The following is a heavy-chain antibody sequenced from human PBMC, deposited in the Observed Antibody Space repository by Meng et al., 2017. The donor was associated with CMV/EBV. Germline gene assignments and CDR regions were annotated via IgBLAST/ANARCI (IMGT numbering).Heavy chain of an antibody. V-gene: IGHV3-33*06. CDR2: IWYDGSNK. D-gene: IGHD4-23*01. J-gene: IGHJ4*02. Sequence: GESLKISCAASGFTFSSYGMHWVRQAPGKGLEWVAVIWYDGSNKYYADSVKGRFTISRDNSKNTLYLRMNSLRAEDTAVYYCAKVAYGGNSLHEDFDYWGQGTLVTVSS. CDR3: AKVAYGGNSLHEDFDY. CDR1: GFTFSSYG.